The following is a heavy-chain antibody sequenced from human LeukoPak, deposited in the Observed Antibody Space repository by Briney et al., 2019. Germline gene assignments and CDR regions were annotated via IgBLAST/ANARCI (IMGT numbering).Heavy chain of an antibody. CDR3: ASGSGDKGPHWFDP. CDR1: GGSISSYY. Sequence: SETLSLTCTVSGGSISSYYWSWIRQPAGKGLEWIGRIYTSGSTNYNPSLKSRVTMSVDTSKNQFSLKLSSVTAADTAVYFCASGSGDKGPHWFDPWGQGTLVTVSS. V-gene: IGHV4-4*07. CDR2: IYTSGST. D-gene: IGHD2-21*02. J-gene: IGHJ5*02.